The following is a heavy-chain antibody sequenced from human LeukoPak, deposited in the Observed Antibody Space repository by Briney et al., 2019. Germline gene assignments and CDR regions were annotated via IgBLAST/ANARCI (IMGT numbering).Heavy chain of an antibody. CDR2: IYSGGST. D-gene: IGHD3-10*01. V-gene: IGHV3-53*01. Sequence: PGGSLRLSCAASGFTVSSNYMSWVRQAPGKGLEWGSVIYSGGSTYYADSVKGRFTISRDNSKNTLYLQMNSLRAEDTAVYYCARPTSGVRLGMDVWGQGTTVTVSS. CDR1: GFTVSSNY. CDR3: ARPTSGVRLGMDV. J-gene: IGHJ6*02.